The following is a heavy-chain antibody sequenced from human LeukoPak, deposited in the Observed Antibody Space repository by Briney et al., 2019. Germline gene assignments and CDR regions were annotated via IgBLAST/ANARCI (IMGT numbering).Heavy chain of an antibody. CDR2: MNPNSGNT. D-gene: IGHD5-18*01. Sequence: GASVKVSCKASGGTFSSYAISWVRQAPGQGLEWMGWMNPNSGNTGYAQKFQGRVTITRNTSISTAYMELSSLRSEDTAVYYCARGGGIQLWSKYFDYWGQGTLVTVSS. J-gene: IGHJ4*02. CDR3: ARGGGIQLWSKYFDY. V-gene: IGHV1-8*03. CDR1: GGTFSSYA.